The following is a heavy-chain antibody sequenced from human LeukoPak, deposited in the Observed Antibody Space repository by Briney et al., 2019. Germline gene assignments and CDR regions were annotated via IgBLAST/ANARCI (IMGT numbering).Heavy chain of an antibody. CDR2: INHSGST. Sequence: SETLSLTCTVSGGSISSSSYYWGWIRQPPGKGQEWIGEINHSGSTNYNPSLKSRVTISVDTSKNQFSLKLSSVTAADTAVYYCARPRANGYDSSGYWSYFDYWGQGTLVTVSS. V-gene: IGHV4-39*07. CDR1: GGSISSSSYY. J-gene: IGHJ4*02. D-gene: IGHD3-22*01. CDR3: ARPRANGYDSSGYWSYFDY.